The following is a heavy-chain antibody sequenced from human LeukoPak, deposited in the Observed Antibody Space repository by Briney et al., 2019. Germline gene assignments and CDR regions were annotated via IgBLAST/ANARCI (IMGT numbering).Heavy chain of an antibody. J-gene: IGHJ5*02. Sequence: PGGSLRLSCAAFGFTFSSYSMNWVRQAPGKGLEWVSSISSSSSYIYYADSVKGRFTISRDNAKNSLYLQMNSLRAEDTAVYYCARAYYDILTGTNNWFDPWGQGTLVTVSS. D-gene: IGHD3-9*01. CDR3: ARAYYDILTGTNNWFDP. CDR1: GFTFSSYS. CDR2: ISSSSSYI. V-gene: IGHV3-21*01.